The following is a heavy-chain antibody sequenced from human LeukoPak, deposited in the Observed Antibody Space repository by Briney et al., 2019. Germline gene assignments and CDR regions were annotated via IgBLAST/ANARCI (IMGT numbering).Heavy chain of an antibody. CDR3: ARETPTYYYDSSGLDAFDI. J-gene: IGHJ3*02. V-gene: IGHV3-21*01. Sequence: GGSLRLSCAASGFTFSSYSMNWVRQAPGKGLEWVSSISSSSSYIYYADSVKGRFTISRDNAKNSLYLQMNSLRAEDTAVYYCARETPTYYYDSSGLDAFDIWGQGTMVTVSS. CDR2: ISSSSSYI. D-gene: IGHD3-22*01. CDR1: GFTFSSYS.